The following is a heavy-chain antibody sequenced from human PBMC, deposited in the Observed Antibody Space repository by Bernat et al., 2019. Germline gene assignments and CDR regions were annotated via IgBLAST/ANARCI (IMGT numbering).Heavy chain of an antibody. CDR1: GFTFSSYA. V-gene: IGHV3-23*01. CDR3: ARAIMTPWSPFDI. CDR2: ISGSGGST. J-gene: IGHJ3*02. Sequence: EVQLLESGGGLVQPGGSLRLSCAASGFTFSSYAMSWVRQAPGKGLEWVSAISGSGGSTYYAASVKGRLTIARDNSKNTLYLQMNSLRAEDTAVYYCARAIMTPWSPFDIWGQGTMVTVSS. D-gene: IGHD3-16*01.